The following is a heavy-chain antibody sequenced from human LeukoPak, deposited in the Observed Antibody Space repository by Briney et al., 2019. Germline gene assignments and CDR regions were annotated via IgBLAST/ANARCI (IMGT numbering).Heavy chain of an antibody. J-gene: IGHJ1*01. D-gene: IGHD3-10*01. V-gene: IGHV4-39*07. CDR1: GGSISSSSYY. Sequence: SETLFLTCPVSGGSISSSSYYWGWIRQPPGKGLEWIGSIYYSGSTYYNPSLKSRVTISVDTSKNQFSLKLSSVTAADTAVYYCARGEYYYGSGSYFQHWGQGTLVTVSS. CDR2: IYYSGST. CDR3: ARGEYYYGSGSYFQH.